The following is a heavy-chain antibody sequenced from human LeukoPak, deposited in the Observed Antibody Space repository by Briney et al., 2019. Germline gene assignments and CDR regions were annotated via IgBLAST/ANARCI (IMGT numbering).Heavy chain of an antibody. CDR3: ARGRWLGSWLDP. D-gene: IGHD6-19*01. V-gene: IGHV4-61*02. Sequence: PSETLSLTCTVSGGSISSGSYYWSWIRQPAGKGLEWIGRIYTSGSTNYNPSLKSRVTISVDTSKNQFSLKLSSVTAADTAVYYCARGRWLGSWLDPWGQGTLVTVSS. CDR2: IYTSGST. J-gene: IGHJ5*02. CDR1: GGSISSGSYY.